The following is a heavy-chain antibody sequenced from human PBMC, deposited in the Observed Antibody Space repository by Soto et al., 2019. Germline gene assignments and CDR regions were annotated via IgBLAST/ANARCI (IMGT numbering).Heavy chain of an antibody. CDR1: GGTFSRYS. Sequence: SVKVSCKASGGTFSRYSITWVRQAPGHGLEWIGRIIPIFGIASYAQKFQGRVTITADESTSTAYMELSSLGSDDTAVYYCAREARDRETGLVPAAIDGMDVWGQ. CDR2: IIPIFGIA. D-gene: IGHD2-2*01. CDR3: AREARDRETGLVPAAIDGMDV. V-gene: IGHV1-69*13. J-gene: IGHJ6*02.